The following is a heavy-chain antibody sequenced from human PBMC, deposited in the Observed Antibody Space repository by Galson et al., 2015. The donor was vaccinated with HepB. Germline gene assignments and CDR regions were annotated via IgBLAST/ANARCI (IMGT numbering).Heavy chain of an antibody. CDR3: AKDLRDYVWGTYRGILDY. Sequence: SLRLSCAASGFTFNNYAMSWVRQAPGRGLEWVSAISGSGGSTFYADSVKGRFTISRDNLKNTLYLQMSNLRAEDTAVYYCAKDLRDYVWGTYRGILDYWGQGTLVTVSS. CDR1: GFTFNNYA. CDR2: ISGSGGST. J-gene: IGHJ4*02. V-gene: IGHV3-23*01. D-gene: IGHD3-16*02.